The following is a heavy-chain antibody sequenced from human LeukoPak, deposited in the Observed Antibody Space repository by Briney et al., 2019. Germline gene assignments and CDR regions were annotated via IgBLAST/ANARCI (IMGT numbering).Heavy chain of an antibody. J-gene: IGHJ3*02. CDR2: ISYDGSNK. D-gene: IGHD3-10*01. V-gene: IGHV3-30-3*01. Sequence: SCKASGGTFSSYAMHWVRQAPGKGLEWVAVISYDGSNKYYADSVKGRFTISRDNSKNTLYLQMNSLRAEDTAVYYCARVGLWFGELMGGAFDIWGQGTMVTVSS. CDR3: ARVGLWFGELMGGAFDI. CDR1: GGTFSSYA.